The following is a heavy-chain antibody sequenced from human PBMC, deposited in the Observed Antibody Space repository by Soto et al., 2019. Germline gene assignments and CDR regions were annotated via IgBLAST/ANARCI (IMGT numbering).Heavy chain of an antibody. CDR3: ARHNHGFDY. Sequence: PGESLKISCKDSGYSFSTNWIAWVRQMPGKGLEWVGVIYCGDSDTRYSPSFQGQVTLSVDKSINTVYLQWSSLKASDTAIYYCARHNHGFDYWGQGTPATVSS. CDR2: IYCGDSDT. CDR1: GYSFSTNW. J-gene: IGHJ4*02. V-gene: IGHV5-51*01.